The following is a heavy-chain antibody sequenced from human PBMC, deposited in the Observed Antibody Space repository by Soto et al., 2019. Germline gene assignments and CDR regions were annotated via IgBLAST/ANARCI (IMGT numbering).Heavy chain of an antibody. Sequence: EVQLLESGGGLVQPGGSLRLSCVASGFTFSSCAMSWVRQAPGKGLEWVSTVSGTGGSTYYVDSVKGRFTISRDNSQNTLYLQMNSLRAEDTAVYYCAKSLLGRYSGNYWTIDYWGQGSLVTVSS. D-gene: IGHD1-26*01. CDR1: GFTFSSCA. V-gene: IGHV3-23*01. J-gene: IGHJ4*02. CDR3: AKSLLGRYSGNYWTIDY. CDR2: VSGTGGST.